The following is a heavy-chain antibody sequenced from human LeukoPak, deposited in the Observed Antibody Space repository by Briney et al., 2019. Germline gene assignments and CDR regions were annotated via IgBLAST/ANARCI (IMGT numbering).Heavy chain of an antibody. Sequence: ASVEVSCKASGYTFTGYYMHWVRQAPGQGLEWMGWISAYNGNTNYAQKLQGRVTMTTDTSTSTAYMELRSLRSDDTAVYYCARDDPSYDILTGLGLKWFDPWGQGTLVTVSS. CDR3: ARDDPSYDILTGLGLKWFDP. V-gene: IGHV1-18*04. D-gene: IGHD3-9*01. CDR1: GYTFTGYY. J-gene: IGHJ5*02. CDR2: ISAYNGNT.